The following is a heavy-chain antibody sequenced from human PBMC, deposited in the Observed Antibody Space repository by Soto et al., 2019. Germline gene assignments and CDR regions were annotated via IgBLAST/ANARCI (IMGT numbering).Heavy chain of an antibody. CDR2: INPNSGGT. J-gene: IGHJ3*02. CDR3: ASLGYCSGGSCLDAFDI. D-gene: IGHD2-15*01. Sequence: ASVKVSCKASGYTFTGYYMHWVRQAPGQGLEWMGWINPNSGGTNYAQKFQGWDTMTRDTSISTAYMELSRLRSDDTAVYYCASLGYCSGGSCLDAFDIWGQGTMVTVSS. V-gene: IGHV1-2*04. CDR1: GYTFTGYY.